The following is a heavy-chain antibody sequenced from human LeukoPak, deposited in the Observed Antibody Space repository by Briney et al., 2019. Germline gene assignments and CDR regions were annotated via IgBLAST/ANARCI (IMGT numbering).Heavy chain of an antibody. V-gene: IGHV1-8*01. CDR2: MNPNNDNT. J-gene: IGHJ5*02. Sequence: WASVKVSCKASGFTFTSYDINWVRQASGQGLEWMGWMNPNNDNTGYAQKFQGRVTMTRDTSINTAYMELRGLRSEDTAVYYCVRDGEGAAISVNYWFDPWGQGTLVTVSS. CDR3: VRDGEGAAISVNYWFDP. CDR1: GFTFTSYD. D-gene: IGHD2-2*02.